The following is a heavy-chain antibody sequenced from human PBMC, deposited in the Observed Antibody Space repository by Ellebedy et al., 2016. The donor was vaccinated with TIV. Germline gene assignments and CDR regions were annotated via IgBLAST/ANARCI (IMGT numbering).Heavy chain of an antibody. V-gene: IGHV3-23*01. CDR1: GLTFSLYA. Sequence: PGGSLRLSCAASGLTFSLYAMAWVRQAPGKGLEWVSGIVGSGAQKYADSVKGRFTISRDNSKKTVDLQMNSLRAEDTAVYFCAKDRTPGDGYWVFDNWGQGTLVSVSS. D-gene: IGHD5-18*01. CDR3: AKDRTPGDGYWVFDN. CDR2: IVGSGA. J-gene: IGHJ4*02.